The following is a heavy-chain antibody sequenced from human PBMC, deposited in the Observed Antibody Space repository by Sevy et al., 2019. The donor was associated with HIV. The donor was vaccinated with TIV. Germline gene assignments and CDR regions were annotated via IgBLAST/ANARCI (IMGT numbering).Heavy chain of an antibody. Sequence: GGSLRLSCAASGFTFSGYWMHWVRQAPGKGLVWVSRISSDGTTTTYADSVKGRFTISRDNAKNTLYLQMNSLRVEDTAVYCCARTYDFWSGYYPDYWGQGTLVTVSS. D-gene: IGHD3-3*01. CDR3: ARTYDFWSGYYPDY. J-gene: IGHJ4*02. V-gene: IGHV3-74*01. CDR1: GFTFSGYW. CDR2: ISSDGTTT.